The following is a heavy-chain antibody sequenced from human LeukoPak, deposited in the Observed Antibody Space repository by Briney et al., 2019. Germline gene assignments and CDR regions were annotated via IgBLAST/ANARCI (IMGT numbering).Heavy chain of an antibody. CDR2: ITWNSGTK. D-gene: IGHD6-19*01. CDR1: GFTFDDYA. CDR3: AKAPGGDRGGSNGWYEDS. Sequence: GGSLRLSCAASGFTFDDYAMHWVRQAPGKGLEWVSGITWNSGTKGYAESVQGRFTISRDNAKNSLYLQMNSLRPEDTALYYCAKAPGGDRGGSNGWYEDSWGQGTLVTVSS. J-gene: IGHJ5*02. V-gene: IGHV3-9*01.